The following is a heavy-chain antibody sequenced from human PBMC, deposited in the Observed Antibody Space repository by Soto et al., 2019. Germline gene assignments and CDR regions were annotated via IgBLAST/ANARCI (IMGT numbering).Heavy chain of an antibody. D-gene: IGHD3-3*01. CDR1: GYTFTSYY. J-gene: IGHJ6*02. CDR3: ARVTTIFGVVGYYGMDV. Sequence: ASVKVSCKASGYTFTSYYMHWVRQAPGQGLEWMGIINPSGGSTSYAQKFQGRVTMTRDTSTSTVYMELSSLRSEDTAVYYCARVTTIFGVVGYYGMDVWSQGTTVTVSS. CDR2: INPSGGST. V-gene: IGHV1-46*01.